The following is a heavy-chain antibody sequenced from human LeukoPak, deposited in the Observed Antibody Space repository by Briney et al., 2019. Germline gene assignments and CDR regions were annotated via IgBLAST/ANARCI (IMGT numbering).Heavy chain of an antibody. CDR3: ARGRGY. V-gene: IGHV4-34*01. J-gene: IGHJ4*02. CDR2: INHGGST. Sequence: SETLSLTCAVYGGSFSGYYWSWIRQPPGKGLEWIGEINHGGSTNYNPSLKSRVTISVDTSKNQFSLKLSSVTAADTAVYYCARGRGYWGQGTLVTVSS. D-gene: IGHD3-10*01. CDR1: GGSFSGYY.